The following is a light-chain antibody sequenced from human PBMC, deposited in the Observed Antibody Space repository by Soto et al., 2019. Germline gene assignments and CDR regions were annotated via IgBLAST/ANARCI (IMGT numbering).Light chain of an antibody. V-gene: IGKV3-20*01. CDR2: GAL. J-gene: IGKJ1*01. CDR1: QSVRSCY. Sequence: EIVLTQSPGTLSLSPGERATISCRASQSVRSCYLAWYQQKPGQAPRLLIYGALSRATGIPDRFSGSGSGTDFTLTLSSLETDDFAVYYCQQYGRSPWKFGQGTTVDI. CDR3: QQYGRSPWK.